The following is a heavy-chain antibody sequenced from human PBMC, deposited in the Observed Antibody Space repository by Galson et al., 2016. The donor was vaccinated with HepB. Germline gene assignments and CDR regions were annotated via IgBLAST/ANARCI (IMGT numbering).Heavy chain of an antibody. J-gene: IGHJ5*02. D-gene: IGHD1-1*01. Sequence: SLRLSCATSGFAFSPYALHWVRQAPGKGRGWVAVKSFDGTTKYYAESVKGRFTISRDTSKNTVSLQMTSLSGEDAAVYYCARGAGGTTHGPNRFDPWGQGTRVTVAS. CDR3: ARGAGGTTHGPNRFDP. CDR2: KSFDGTTK. CDR1: GFAFSPYA. V-gene: IGHV3-30-3*02.